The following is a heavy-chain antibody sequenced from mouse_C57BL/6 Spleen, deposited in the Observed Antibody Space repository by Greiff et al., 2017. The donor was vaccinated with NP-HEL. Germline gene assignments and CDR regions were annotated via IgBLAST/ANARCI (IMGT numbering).Heavy chain of an antibody. Sequence: VQLQQPGAELVKPGASVKMSCKASGYTFTSYWITWVKQRPGQGLEWIGDIYPGSGSTNYNEKFKSKATLTVDTSSSTAYMQCSSLTSEDSAVYYCARIIGGHAMDYWGQGTSVTVSS. CDR3: ARIIGGHAMDY. D-gene: IGHD1-1*02. J-gene: IGHJ4*01. CDR1: GYTFTSYW. CDR2: IYPGSGST. V-gene: IGHV1-55*01.